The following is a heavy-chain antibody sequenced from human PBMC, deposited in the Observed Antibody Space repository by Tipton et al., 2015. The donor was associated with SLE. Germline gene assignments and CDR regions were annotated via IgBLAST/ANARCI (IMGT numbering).Heavy chain of an antibody. V-gene: IGHV4-39*07. CDR3: ARAERGAYDILTGYLASNWFDP. D-gene: IGHD3-9*01. Sequence: TLSLTCTVSGGSIRSSRHFWGWIRQPPGKGLEWIGVLYYSGNTYYNPSLGSRLTISVDTSKDQFSLRLTSVTAADTAVHYCARAERGAYDILTGYLASNWFDPWGQGTLVTVSS. CDR2: LYYSGNT. J-gene: IGHJ5*02. CDR1: GGSIRSSRHF.